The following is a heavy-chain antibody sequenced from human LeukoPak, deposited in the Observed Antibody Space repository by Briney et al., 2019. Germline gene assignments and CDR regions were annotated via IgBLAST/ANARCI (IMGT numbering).Heavy chain of an antibody. CDR3: AKSSYYYDSSGYSQFDY. CDR1: GFTFDGYA. Sequence: PGGSLRLSCAACGFTFDGYAMHWVRQAPGKGLEWVSGISWNSGSIGYADSVEGRFTISRDNAKNSLYLQTNSLRAEDTALYYCAKSSYYYDSSGYSQFDYWGQGTLVTVSS. V-gene: IGHV3-9*01. D-gene: IGHD3-22*01. J-gene: IGHJ4*02. CDR2: ISWNSGSI.